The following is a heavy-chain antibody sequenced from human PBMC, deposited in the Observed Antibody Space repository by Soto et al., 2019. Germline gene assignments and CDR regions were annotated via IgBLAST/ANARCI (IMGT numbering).Heavy chain of an antibody. CDR3: ARNLLASGQPKYCGMDV. CDR2: IYYSGST. J-gene: IGHJ6*02. D-gene: IGHD1-26*01. Sequence: QLQLQESGPGLVKPSETLSLTCTVSGGSISSSSYYWGWIRQPPGKGLEWIGGIYYSGSTYYNPSLKSRVTISVDTSKNQFSLKLSSVTAADTAVYYGARNLLASGQPKYCGMDVWGQGTTVTVSS. V-gene: IGHV4-39*01. CDR1: GGSISSSSYY.